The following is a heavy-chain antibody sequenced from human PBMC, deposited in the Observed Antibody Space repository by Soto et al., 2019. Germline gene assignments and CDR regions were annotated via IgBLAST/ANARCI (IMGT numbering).Heavy chain of an antibody. V-gene: IGHV4-31*03. CDR1: GGSISSGGYY. D-gene: IGHD6-13*01. CDR3: ARGSRIIAAYGTFWFDP. CDR2: IDYSGST. Sequence: QVQLQESGPGLVKPSQTLSLTCTVSGGSISSGGYYWSWIRQHPGKGLEWIGYIDYSGSTYYNASLQSRVTRSVNTYKNQFSLELSSVTAADTAVYYCARGSRIIAAYGTFWFDPWGQGTLVTVSS. J-gene: IGHJ5*02.